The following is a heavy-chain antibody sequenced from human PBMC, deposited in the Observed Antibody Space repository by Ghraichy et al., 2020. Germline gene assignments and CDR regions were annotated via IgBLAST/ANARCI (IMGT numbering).Heavy chain of an antibody. J-gene: IGHJ4*02. V-gene: IGHV1-69*13. CDR1: GGTFSSYA. CDR2: IIPIFGTA. CDR3: ARGTGCSSTSCYVLDY. Sequence: SVKVSCKASGGTFSSYAISWVRQAPGQGLEWMGGIIPIFGTANYAQKFQGRVTITADESTSTAYMELSSLRSEDTAVYYCARGTGCSSTSCYVLDYWGQGTLVTVSS. D-gene: IGHD2-2*01.